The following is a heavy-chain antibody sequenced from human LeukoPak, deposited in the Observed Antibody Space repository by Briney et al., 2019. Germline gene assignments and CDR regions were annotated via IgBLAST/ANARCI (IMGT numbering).Heavy chain of an antibody. D-gene: IGHD3-10*01. CDR3: ARRDSEGFAYYFDY. J-gene: IGHJ4*02. CDR1: GGSISSYY. Sequence: SETLSLTCTVSGGSISSYYWSWIRQPPGKGLEWIGYIYYSGDTNYNPSLESRVTISVDTSKNQFSLNLSSVTTADTAVYYCARRDSEGFAYYFDYWGQGALVIVSS. CDR2: IYYSGDT. V-gene: IGHV4-59*01.